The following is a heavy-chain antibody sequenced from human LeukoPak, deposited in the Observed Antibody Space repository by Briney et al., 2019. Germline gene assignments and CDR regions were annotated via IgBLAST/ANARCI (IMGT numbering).Heavy chain of an antibody. J-gene: IGHJ4*02. D-gene: IGHD6-19*01. V-gene: IGHV3-74*01. Sequence: PGGSLRLLCAASGLTFSRYWMHWVRHAPGKGLVWVLRINSDGSSTIYADSVKGRFTISRDNAKNTLHLQMNSLRAEDTAVYYCARVRYGSADYWGQGTLVTVSS. CDR1: GLTFSRYW. CDR2: INSDGSST. CDR3: ARVRYGSADY.